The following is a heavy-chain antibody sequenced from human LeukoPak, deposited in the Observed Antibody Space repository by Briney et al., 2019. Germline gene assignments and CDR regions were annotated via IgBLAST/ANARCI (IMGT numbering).Heavy chain of an antibody. V-gene: IGHV4-4*07. D-gene: IGHD3-16*01. CDR3: ARTMSWGSSTYYYYMDV. Sequence: SETLPLTCTVSGGSISSYYWSWIRQPAGKGLEWIGRIYTSGSTNYNPSLKSRVTMSVDTSKNQFSLKLSSVTAADTAVYYCARTMSWGSSTYYYYMDVWGKGTTVTVSS. CDR2: IYTSGST. CDR1: GGSISSYY. J-gene: IGHJ6*03.